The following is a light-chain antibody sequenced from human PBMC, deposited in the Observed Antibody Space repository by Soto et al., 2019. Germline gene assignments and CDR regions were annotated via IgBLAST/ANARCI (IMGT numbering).Light chain of an antibody. CDR3: QQYENLPT. V-gene: IGKV1-9*01. Sequence: IQLTQSPSSLSASVGDRVTITCRASQGISNFLAWYKQKPGKAPKLLIYAASTLQSGVPSRFSGSGSGTDFTLTIGSLQPEDIATYYCQQYENLPTFGQGTRLEI. CDR1: QGISNF. CDR2: AAS. J-gene: IGKJ5*01.